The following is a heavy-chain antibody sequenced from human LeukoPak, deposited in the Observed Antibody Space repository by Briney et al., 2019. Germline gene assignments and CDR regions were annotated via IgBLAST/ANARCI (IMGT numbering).Heavy chain of an antibody. CDR3: AREPPYCSGGSCYSPSRSHPYWYFDL. J-gene: IGHJ2*01. Sequence: PSETLSLTCTVSGGSISSSSYYWGWIRQPPGKGLEWIGSIYYSGSTYYNPSLKSRVTISVDTSKNQFSLKLSSVTAADTAVYYCAREPPYCSGGSCYSPSRSHPYWYFDLWGRGTLVTVSS. D-gene: IGHD2-15*01. CDR1: GGSISSSSYY. CDR2: IYYSGST. V-gene: IGHV4-39*07.